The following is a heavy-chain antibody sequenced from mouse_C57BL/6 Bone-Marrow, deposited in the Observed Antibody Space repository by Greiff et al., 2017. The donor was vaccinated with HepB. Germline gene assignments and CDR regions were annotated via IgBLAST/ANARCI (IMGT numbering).Heavy chain of an antibody. CDR2: IDPEDGDT. CDR1: GFNIKDYY. CDR3: TRGLWYWYFDV. D-gene: IGHD1-1*02. V-gene: IGHV14-1*01. Sequence: VQLQQSGAELVRPGASVKLSCTASGFNIKDYYMHWVKLRPEQGMEWIGRIDPEDGDTEYAPKFQGKATMTADTSSNTAYLQLSGLTSEDTAVYYCTRGLWYWYFDVWGTGTTVTVSA. J-gene: IGHJ1*03.